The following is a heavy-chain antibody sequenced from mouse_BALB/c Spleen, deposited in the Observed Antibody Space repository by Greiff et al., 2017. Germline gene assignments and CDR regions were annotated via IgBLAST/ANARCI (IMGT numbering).Heavy chain of an antibody. J-gene: IGHJ4*01. V-gene: IGHV6-6*02. Sequence: EVKLVESGGGLVQPGGSMKLSCVASGFTFSNYWMNWVRQSPEKGLEWVAEIRLKSNNYATHYAESVKGRFTISRDDSKSSVYLQMNNLRAEDTGIYYCTPHYYGSSPYAMDYWGQGTSVTVSS. CDR2: IRLKSNNYAT. D-gene: IGHD1-1*01. CDR3: TPHYYGSSPYAMDY. CDR1: GFTFSNYW.